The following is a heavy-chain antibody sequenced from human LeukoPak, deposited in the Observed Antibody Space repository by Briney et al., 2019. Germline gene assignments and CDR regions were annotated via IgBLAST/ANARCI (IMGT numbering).Heavy chain of an antibody. CDR1: GYSISSGYY. J-gene: IGHJ5*02. CDR3: ARGYSSSLYLIWFDP. Sequence: PSETLSLTCTVSGYSISSGYYWVWLRQPPGKGLGWIGSIDHSGSTYYNPSLKSQVTISVDTSKNQFSLKLTSVTAAITAVYYCARGYSSSLYLIWFDPWGEGTLVTVSS. V-gene: IGHV4-38-2*02. CDR2: IDHSGST. D-gene: IGHD6-13*01.